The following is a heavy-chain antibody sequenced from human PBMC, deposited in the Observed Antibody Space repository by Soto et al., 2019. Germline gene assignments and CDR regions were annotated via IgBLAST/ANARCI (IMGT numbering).Heavy chain of an antibody. D-gene: IGHD3-22*01. CDR1: GFTFSSYG. J-gene: IGHJ4*02. V-gene: IGHV3-33*01. CDR3: ARDTRHYYDSSGYLGN. CDR2: IWYDGSNK. Sequence: QVQLVESGGGVVQPGRSLRLSCAASGFTFSSYGMHWVRQAPGKGLEWVAVIWYDGSNKYYADSVKGRFTISRDNSKNKLYLQMNSLRAEDTAVYYCARDTRHYYDSSGYLGNWGQGTLVTVSS.